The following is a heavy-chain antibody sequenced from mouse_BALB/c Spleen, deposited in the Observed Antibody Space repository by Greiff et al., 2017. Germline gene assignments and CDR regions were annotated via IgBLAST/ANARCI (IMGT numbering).Heavy chain of an antibody. Sequence: EVKLMESGPGLVKPSQSLSLTCSVTGYSITSGYYWNWIRQFPGNKLEWMGYISYDGSNNYNPSLKNRISITRDTSKNQFFLKLNSVTTEDTATYYCARDPYYGSSGYFDVWGAGTTVTVSS. CDR3: ARDPYYGSSGYFDV. J-gene: IGHJ1*01. CDR1: GYSITSGYY. V-gene: IGHV3-6*02. CDR2: ISYDGSN. D-gene: IGHD1-1*01.